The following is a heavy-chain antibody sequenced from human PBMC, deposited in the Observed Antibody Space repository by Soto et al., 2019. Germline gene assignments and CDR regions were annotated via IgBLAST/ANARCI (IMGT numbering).Heavy chain of an antibody. CDR3: ARLNYDILTGYQLFDY. J-gene: IGHJ4*02. V-gene: IGHV4-31*03. Sequence: QVQLQESGPGLVKPSQTLSLTCTVSGGSISSGGYYWSWIRQHPGKGLEWIGYIYYSGSTYYNPSLKRRVTISVDTSKNQFSLKLSSVTAADTAVYYCARLNYDILTGYQLFDYWGQGTLVTVSS. CDR2: IYYSGST. D-gene: IGHD3-9*01. CDR1: GGSISSGGYY.